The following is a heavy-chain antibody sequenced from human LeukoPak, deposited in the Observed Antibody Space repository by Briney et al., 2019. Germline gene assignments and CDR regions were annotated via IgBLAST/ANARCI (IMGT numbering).Heavy chain of an antibody. D-gene: IGHD3-10*01. V-gene: IGHV3-30*18. CDR1: GFTFSSYA. CDR2: ISDDGSNK. J-gene: IGHJ4*02. CDR3: AKGGPRDYYGSGNYFGY. Sequence: GGSLRLSCAASGFTFSSYAMSWVRQAPGKGLEWVTVISDDGSNKYYADSVKGRCTISRDNSENTLSLQMNSLRPEDTAVYYCAKGGPRDYYGSGNYFGYWGQGTLVTVSS.